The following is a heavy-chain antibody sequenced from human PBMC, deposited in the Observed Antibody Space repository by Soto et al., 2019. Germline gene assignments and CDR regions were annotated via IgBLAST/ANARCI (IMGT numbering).Heavy chain of an antibody. CDR2: FDPEDGET. D-gene: IGHD3-22*01. Sequence: ASVKVSCKVSGYTLTELSMHWVRQAPGKGLEWMGGFDPEDGETIYAQKFQGRVTMTEDTSTDTAYMELSSLRSEDTAVYYCATADKLSITMIVKLFDYLGQGTLVTVSS. CDR1: GYTLTELS. V-gene: IGHV1-24*01. CDR3: ATADKLSITMIVKLFDY. J-gene: IGHJ4*02.